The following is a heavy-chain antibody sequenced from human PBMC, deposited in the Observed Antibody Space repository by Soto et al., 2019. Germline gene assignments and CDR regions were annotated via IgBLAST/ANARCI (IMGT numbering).Heavy chain of an antibody. CDR3: ARIFRSYGMDV. Sequence: PGGSLRLSCATSGFTFRSYGFHWVRQAPGKVLKWVAMISYAVFGLKKKDSLKGRFTISRHTSKNTVYLQMNSLSVEDTVVYYCARIFRSYGMDVCGQG. CDR1: GFTFRSYG. J-gene: IGHJ6*02. V-gene: IGHV3-33*01. CDR2: ISYAVFGL.